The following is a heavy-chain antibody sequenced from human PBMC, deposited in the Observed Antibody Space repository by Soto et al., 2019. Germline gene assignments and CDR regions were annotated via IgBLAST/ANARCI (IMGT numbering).Heavy chain of an antibody. CDR3: ARDIAYCGGDCYIEYFQH. CDR1: GYTFTSYG. V-gene: IGHV1-18*01. D-gene: IGHD2-21*02. J-gene: IGHJ1*01. CDR2: ISAYNGNT. Sequence: ASVKVSCKASGYTFTSYGISWVRQAPGQGLEWMGWISAYNGNTNYAQKLQGRVTMTTDTSTSTAYMELRSLRSDDTAVYYCARDIAYCGGDCYIEYFQHWGQGTLVTVSS.